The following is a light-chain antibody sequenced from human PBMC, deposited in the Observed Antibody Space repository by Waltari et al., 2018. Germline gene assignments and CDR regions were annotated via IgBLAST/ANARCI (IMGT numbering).Light chain of an antibody. V-gene: IGLV7-46*01. CDR1: TGAVTRTPN. CDR2: DTD. J-gene: IGLJ3*02. Sequence: QAEVTQEPSLTVSPGGTVTLTCGSSTGAVTRTPNPYSFLQKPGQVPRTLIYDTDNKHSWTPARFSGSLLGGKAALTLSGAQPEDEAVYYCLLSFYDIRAFGGGTKLTVL. CDR3: LLSFYDIRA.